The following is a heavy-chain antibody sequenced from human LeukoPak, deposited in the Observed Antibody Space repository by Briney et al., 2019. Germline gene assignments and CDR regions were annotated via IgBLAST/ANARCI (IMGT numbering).Heavy chain of an antibody. CDR3: ARVGVDIVVVPAAIKGFDY. CDR2: INPNSGGT. D-gene: IGHD2-2*01. Sequence: ASVKVSCKASGYTFTGYYMHWVRQAPGQGLEWMGWINPNSGGTNYAQKFQGRVTMTRDTSISTAYMELSRLRSDDTAVYCCARVGVDIVVVPAAIKGFDYWGQGTLVTVSS. V-gene: IGHV1-2*02. J-gene: IGHJ4*02. CDR1: GYTFTGYY.